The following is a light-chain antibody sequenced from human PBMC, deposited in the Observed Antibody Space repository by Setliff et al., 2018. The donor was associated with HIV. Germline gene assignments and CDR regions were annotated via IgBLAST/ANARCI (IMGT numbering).Light chain of an antibody. CDR3: QSYDSSLSGSNV. J-gene: IGLJ1*01. CDR1: SSNIGAGYD. CDR2: GNN. Sequence: QSALTQPPSVSGAPGQRVTISCTGSSSNIGAGYDVHWYQQLPGTAPKLLIYGNNNRPSGVPDRFSGSKSGASASLAITGLQAEDEADYYCQSYDSSLSGSNVFGTGTKGTVL. V-gene: IGLV1-40*01.